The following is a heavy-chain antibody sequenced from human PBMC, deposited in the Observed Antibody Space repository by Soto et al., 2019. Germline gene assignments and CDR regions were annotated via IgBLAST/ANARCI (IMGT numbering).Heavy chain of an antibody. CDR2: INWNGGRT. V-gene: IGHV3-20*04. CDR3: ARLYGSGWYGPGRY. D-gene: IGHD6-19*01. J-gene: IGHJ4*02. CDR1: GFTLVDFG. Sequence: EVQLVESGGGGVRPGGSRRLSCAASGFTLVDFGMSWFRQAPGKGLEWVSGINWNGGRTGYPASVKGRFTSSRDTAKDSLYLPMNSLTAEDTALYLCARLYGSGWYGPGRYWGQGKRVTVSS.